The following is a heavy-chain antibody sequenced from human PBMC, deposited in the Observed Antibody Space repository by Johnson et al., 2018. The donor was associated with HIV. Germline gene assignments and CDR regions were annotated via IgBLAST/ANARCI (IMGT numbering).Heavy chain of an antibody. V-gene: IGHV3-30*02. CDR3: AKWGSMRATSAFDI. Sequence: QVQLVESGGGLVQRGGSLRLSCAASGFTVSSYGMHWVRQAPGKGLEWVAFIRYDGSNKYYADSVKGRFTISRDNSKNTLYLQMNSLRAEDTAVYYCAKWGSMRATSAFDIWGQGTMVTVSS. CDR1: GFTVSSYG. D-gene: IGHD1-26*01. CDR2: IRYDGSNK. J-gene: IGHJ3*02.